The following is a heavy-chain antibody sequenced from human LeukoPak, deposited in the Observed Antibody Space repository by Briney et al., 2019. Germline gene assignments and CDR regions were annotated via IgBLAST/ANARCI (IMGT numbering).Heavy chain of an antibody. CDR2: ISGSGAST. V-gene: IGHV3-23*01. CDR3: AKRGGSGYATDYYYYMDV. J-gene: IGHJ6*03. D-gene: IGHD5-12*01. CDR1: GFTFSSYA. Sequence: GGSLRLSCAASGFTFSSYAMSWVREAPGKGLEWVSGISGSGASTYYADSVKGRFTISRDNSKNTLYLQMNNLRVEDTAVYYCAKRGGSGYATDYYYYMDVWGKGTTVTVSS.